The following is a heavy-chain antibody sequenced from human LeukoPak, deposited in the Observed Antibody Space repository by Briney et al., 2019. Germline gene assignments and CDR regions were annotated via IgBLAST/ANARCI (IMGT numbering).Heavy chain of an antibody. CDR3: ARGLRWDYVWGSYRYPADY. CDR1: GFTFDDYA. Sequence: PGRSLRLSCAASGFTFDDYAMNWVRQAPGKGLEWVSSISSSSYIYYADSVKGRFTISRDNAKNSLYLQMNSLRAEDTAVYYCARGLRWDYVWGSYRYPADYWGQGTLVTVSS. D-gene: IGHD3-16*02. CDR2: ISSSSYI. V-gene: IGHV3-69-1*01. J-gene: IGHJ4*02.